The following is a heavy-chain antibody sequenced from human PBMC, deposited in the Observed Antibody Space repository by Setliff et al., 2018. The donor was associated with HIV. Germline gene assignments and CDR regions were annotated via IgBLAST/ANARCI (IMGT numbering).Heavy chain of an antibody. Sequence: SETLSLTCTVSGGSISSGSYYWSWIRQPAGKGLEWIGHIHTSGSSSYNLSLKSRVIISLDTSKNQISLKLNSVTAADTAVYYCARDLLGSSSLVDYWGQGTLVTV. CDR3: ARDLLGSSSLVDY. CDR1: GGSISSGSYY. CDR2: IHTSGSS. J-gene: IGHJ4*02. D-gene: IGHD6-6*01. V-gene: IGHV4-61*09.